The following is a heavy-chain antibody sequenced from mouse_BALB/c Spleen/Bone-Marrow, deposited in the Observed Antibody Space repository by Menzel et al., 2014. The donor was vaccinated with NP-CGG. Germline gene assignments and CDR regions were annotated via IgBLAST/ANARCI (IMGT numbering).Heavy chain of an antibody. CDR1: GLYIKDYY. Sequence: EVQLQQSAAELVRSGASVKLSCTASGLYIKDYYMHWVKQRPEQGLEWIGWIDPGNGDLEYAPKFQAKASATADTCSNTAYLDPNSVTSEDTGVYQCSRLEVGGLAYWRPCTLVTGSA. CDR2: IDPGNGDL. D-gene: IGHD1-1*01. J-gene: IGHJ3*01. V-gene: IGHV14-4*02. CDR3: SRLEVGGLAY.